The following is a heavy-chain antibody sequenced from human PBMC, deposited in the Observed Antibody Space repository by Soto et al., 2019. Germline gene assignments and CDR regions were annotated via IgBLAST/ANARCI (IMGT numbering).Heavy chain of an antibody. Sequence: GSLRLSCAASGFTFSSYGMHWVRQAPGKGLEWVAVIWYDGSNKYYADSVKGRFTISRDNSKNTLYLQMNSLRAEDTAVYYCARDPTRGYDRGPETMDYWGQGTLVTVSS. D-gene: IGHD5-12*01. CDR1: GFTFSSYG. CDR3: ARDPTRGYDRGPETMDY. CDR2: IWYDGSNK. J-gene: IGHJ4*02. V-gene: IGHV3-33*01.